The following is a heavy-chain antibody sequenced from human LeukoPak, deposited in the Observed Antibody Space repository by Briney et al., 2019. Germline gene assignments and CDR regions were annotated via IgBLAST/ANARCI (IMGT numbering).Heavy chain of an antibody. Sequence: GGSLRLSCAASGFTFSSYAMSRVRQAPGKGLEWVAVISYDGSKKYYADAVKGRFTISRDNSKNTLYLQMNSLRAEDTAVYYCARERAATSGMDVWGQGTTVTVSS. J-gene: IGHJ6*02. D-gene: IGHD5-12*01. CDR3: ARERAATSGMDV. CDR2: ISYDGSKK. CDR1: GFTFSSYA. V-gene: IGHV3-30-3*01.